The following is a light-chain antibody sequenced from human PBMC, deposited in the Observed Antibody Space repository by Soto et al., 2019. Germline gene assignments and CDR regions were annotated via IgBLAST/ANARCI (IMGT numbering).Light chain of an antibody. CDR3: QQYGDSPPYT. CDR2: AAS. Sequence: EIVLTQSPGTLSLSPGERATLSCRASQSVSSSYLAWYQQKPGRAPRLLIYAASSRATGIPDRFSGSGSGTGFRLTISRLEPEDFAVYYCQQYGDSPPYTFGQGTKLEIK. CDR1: QSVSSSY. V-gene: IGKV3-20*01. J-gene: IGKJ2*01.